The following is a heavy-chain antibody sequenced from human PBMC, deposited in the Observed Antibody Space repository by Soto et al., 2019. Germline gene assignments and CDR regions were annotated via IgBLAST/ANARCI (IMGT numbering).Heavy chain of an antibody. CDR3: CGSGSDSSGASVDY. D-gene: IGHD3-22*01. Sequence: EVPLVESGGGLVKPGGSLRLSCAASGFTFNNAWMNWVRQAPGKGLEWVGRSKSKTDRGTTHYAAPVKGRFTISRDDSNNTLSLRMNSLKTEDTAVYYSCGSGSDSSGASVDYWCQGTLVTVSS. V-gene: IGHV3-15*07. CDR2: SKSKTDRGTT. J-gene: IGHJ4*02. CDR1: GFTFNNAW.